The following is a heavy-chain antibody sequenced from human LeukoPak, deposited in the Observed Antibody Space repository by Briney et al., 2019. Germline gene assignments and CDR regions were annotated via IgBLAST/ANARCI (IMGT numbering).Heavy chain of an antibody. Sequence: PSETLSLTCAVYGGSFSGYYWSWIRQPPGKGLEWIGEINHSGSTNYNPSLKSRVTISVDTSKNQFSLKLNSVTAADTAVYYCARDPTMGWNFPGWFDPWGQGTLVTVSS. CDR3: ARDPTMGWNFPGWFDP. CDR1: GGSFSGYY. CDR2: INHSGST. D-gene: IGHD1-7*01. V-gene: IGHV4-34*01. J-gene: IGHJ5*02.